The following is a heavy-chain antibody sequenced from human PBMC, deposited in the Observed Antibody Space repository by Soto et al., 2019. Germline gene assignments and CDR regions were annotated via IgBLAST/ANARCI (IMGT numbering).Heavy chain of an antibody. CDR1: GFTFSSYG. J-gene: IGHJ4*02. V-gene: IGHV3-33*01. D-gene: IGHD3-22*01. Sequence: QVQLVESGGGVVQPGRSLRLSCAASGFTFSSYGMHWVRQAPGKGLEWVAVMWYDGSNKYYADSVKGRFTISRDNSKNTLYLQMNSLRAEDTAVYYCARFYYDSSGYQPYYFDYWGQGTLVTVSS. CDR3: ARFYYDSSGYQPYYFDY. CDR2: MWYDGSNK.